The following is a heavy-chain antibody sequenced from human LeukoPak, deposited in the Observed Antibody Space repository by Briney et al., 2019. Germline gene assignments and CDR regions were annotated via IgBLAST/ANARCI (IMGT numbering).Heavy chain of an antibody. CDR3: ARDRGSGSYYNVDYYYGMDV. J-gene: IGHJ6*02. D-gene: IGHD3-10*01. CDR1: GGSISSYY. CDR2: IYTSGST. V-gene: IGHV4-4*07. Sequence: PSETLSLTCTVSGGSISSYYWSWIRQPAGKGLEWIGRIYTSGSTNYNPSLKSRVTMSVDTSKNQFSLKLSSVTAADTAVYCCARDRGSGSYYNVDYYYGMDVWGQGTTVTVSS.